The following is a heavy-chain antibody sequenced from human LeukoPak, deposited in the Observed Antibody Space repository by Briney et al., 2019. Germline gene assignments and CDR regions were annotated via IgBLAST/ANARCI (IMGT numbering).Heavy chain of an antibody. J-gene: IGHJ3*02. Sequence: ASVKVSCKASGYTFAGYYIHWVRQAPGQGLEWMGWINPNSGGTNYAQKFQGRVTMTRDTSISTAYMELSRLRSDDTAVYYCARGGVFDDAFDIWGQGTMVTVSS. V-gene: IGHV1-2*02. CDR1: GYTFAGYY. D-gene: IGHD6-13*01. CDR3: ARGGVFDDAFDI. CDR2: INPNSGGT.